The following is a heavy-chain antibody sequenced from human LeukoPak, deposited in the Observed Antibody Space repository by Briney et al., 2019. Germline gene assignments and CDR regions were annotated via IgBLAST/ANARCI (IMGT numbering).Heavy chain of an antibody. CDR2: IIGSDGST. Sequence: SGGSLRLSCAASGFTFNNYGMCWVRQAPGKGPEWVSTIIGSDGSTYYADSVKGRFTISRDNSKNTLYLQMSSLRAEDTAIYYCAKYRIVGYYDSSGIDYWGQGTLVTVSS. D-gene: IGHD3-22*01. CDR3: AKYRIVGYYDSSGIDY. CDR1: GFTFNNYG. J-gene: IGHJ4*02. V-gene: IGHV3-23*01.